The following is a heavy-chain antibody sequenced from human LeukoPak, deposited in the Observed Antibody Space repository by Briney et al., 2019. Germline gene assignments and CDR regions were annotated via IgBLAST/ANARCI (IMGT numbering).Heavy chain of an antibody. D-gene: IGHD5-18*01. J-gene: IGHJ4*02. CDR3: ARVDTAMVAGGGDY. CDR2: INPNSGGT. V-gene: IGHV1-2*02. Sequence: ASVKVSCKASGYSFTGYYMHWVRQAPGQGLEWMGWINPNSGGTKYAQKFKGRVTMTRDTSISTAYMELSRLRSDDTAVYYCARVDTAMVAGGGDYWGQGTLVTVSS. CDR1: GYSFTGYY.